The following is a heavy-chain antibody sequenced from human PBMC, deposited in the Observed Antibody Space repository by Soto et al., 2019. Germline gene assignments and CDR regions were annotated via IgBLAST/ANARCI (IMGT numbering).Heavy chain of an antibody. D-gene: IGHD4-17*01. Sequence: QITLKESGPTLVKPTQTLTLTCTFSGFSLSTSGVGVGWIRQPPGKALEWLAVIYWDDYKHYSPSLKSRLTITPETSKNQVVLTMTNMDPVDTATYYCAHKGYGDYPLDYWGQGTLLTVSS. CDR2: IYWDDYK. CDR1: GFSLSTSGVG. J-gene: IGHJ4*02. V-gene: IGHV2-5*02. CDR3: AHKGYGDYPLDY.